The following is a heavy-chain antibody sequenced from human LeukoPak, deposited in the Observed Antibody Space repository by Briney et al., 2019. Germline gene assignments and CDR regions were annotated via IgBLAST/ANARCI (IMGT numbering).Heavy chain of an antibody. Sequence: SETLSLTCAVYGESFSGYYWSWIRQPPGKGLEWIGEINHSGSTNYNPSLKSRVTISVDTSKNQFSLKLSSVTAADTAVYYCAREGIKNWFDPWGQGTLVTVSS. D-gene: IGHD3-10*01. CDR2: INHSGST. CDR3: AREGIKNWFDP. CDR1: GESFSGYY. V-gene: IGHV4-34*01. J-gene: IGHJ5*02.